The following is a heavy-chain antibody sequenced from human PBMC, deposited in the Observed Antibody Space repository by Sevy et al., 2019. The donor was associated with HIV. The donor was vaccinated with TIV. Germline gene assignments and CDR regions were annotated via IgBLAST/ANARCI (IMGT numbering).Heavy chain of an antibody. D-gene: IGHD4-17*01. CDR2: FYYSGST. V-gene: IGHV4-59*01. Sequence: SETLSLTCTVSGDSISGYYWSWIRQPPGKGLEWIGYFYYSGSTNYNPSLKGQVSISVDTSKNQVSLKLSSVTAADTAVYFCARTSPYFYYGMDVWDQGTPVTVSS. CDR3: ARTSPYFYYGMDV. CDR1: GDSISGYY. J-gene: IGHJ6*02.